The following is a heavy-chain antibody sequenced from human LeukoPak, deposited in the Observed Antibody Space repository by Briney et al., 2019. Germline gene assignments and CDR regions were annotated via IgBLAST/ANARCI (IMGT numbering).Heavy chain of an antibody. Sequence: SETLSLTCGVSGGSISTTNWWTWVRQPPGEGLEWIGEVHLSGRTHYNPSLESRVTMSVDMSENHISLRLTSVTAADTAVYYCSFVRTMVRGVITGNWFDPWGQGTLVTVSS. CDR1: GGSISTTNW. CDR2: VHLSGRT. J-gene: IGHJ5*02. D-gene: IGHD3-10*01. CDR3: SFVRTMVRGVITGNWFDP. V-gene: IGHV4-4*02.